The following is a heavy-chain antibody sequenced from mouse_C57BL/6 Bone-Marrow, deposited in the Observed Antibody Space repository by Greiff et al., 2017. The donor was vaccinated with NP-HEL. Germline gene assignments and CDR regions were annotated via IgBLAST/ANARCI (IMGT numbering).Heavy chain of an antibody. CDR1: GFNIKDDY. V-gene: IGHV14-4*01. CDR3: TTGTAQALFDY. Sequence: EVKLMESGAELVRPGASVKLSCTASGFNIKDDYMHWVKERPEQGLEWIGWIDPENGDTEYASKFQGKATITADTSSNTAYLQLSSLTSEDTAVYYCTTGTAQALFDYWGQGTTLTVSS. J-gene: IGHJ2*01. CDR2: IDPENGDT. D-gene: IGHD3-2*02.